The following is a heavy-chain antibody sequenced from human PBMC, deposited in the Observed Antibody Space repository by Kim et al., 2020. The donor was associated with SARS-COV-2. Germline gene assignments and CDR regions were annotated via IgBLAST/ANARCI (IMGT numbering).Heavy chain of an antibody. CDR1: GFTFSSYA. D-gene: IGHD3-22*01. J-gene: IGHJ4*02. CDR2: ISGSGGST. V-gene: IGHV3-23*01. CDR3: AIHKLYYYDSSGYSY. Sequence: GGSLRLSCAASGFTFSSYAMSWVRQAPGKGLEWVSAISGSGGSTYYADSVKGRFTISRDNSKNTLYLQMNSLRAEDTAVYYCAIHKLYYYDSSGYSYWGQGTLVTVSS.